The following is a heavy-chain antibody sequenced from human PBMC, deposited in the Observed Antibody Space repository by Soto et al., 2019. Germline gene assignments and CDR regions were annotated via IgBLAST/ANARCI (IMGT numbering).Heavy chain of an antibody. Sequence: GESLKISCKGSGYSFTSYWIGWVRQMPGKGLEWMGIIYPGDSDTRYSPSFQGQVTISADKSISTAYLQWSSLKASDTAMYYCARHPHYYDSSCYYPRYYYYYGIDVWAQGTTVTGSS. CDR3: ARHPHYYDSSCYYPRYYYYYGIDV. J-gene: IGHJ6*02. CDR2: IYPGDSDT. CDR1: GYSFTSYW. V-gene: IGHV5-51*01. D-gene: IGHD3-22*01.